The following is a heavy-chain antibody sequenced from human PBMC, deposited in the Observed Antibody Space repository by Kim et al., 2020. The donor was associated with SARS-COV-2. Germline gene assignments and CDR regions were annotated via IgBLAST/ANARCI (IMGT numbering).Heavy chain of an antibody. CDR1: GFTFSSYS. D-gene: IGHD7-27*01. Sequence: GGSLRLSCAASGFTFSSYSMNWVRQAPGKGLEWVSYISTTRAIYYGDSLRGRFTISRDDAKNSLYLQMHSLRDEDTAVYYCVRDRNWGFDYCVQGTLAT. V-gene: IGHV3-48*02. CDR2: ISTTRAI. J-gene: IGHJ4*02. CDR3: VRDRNWGFDY.